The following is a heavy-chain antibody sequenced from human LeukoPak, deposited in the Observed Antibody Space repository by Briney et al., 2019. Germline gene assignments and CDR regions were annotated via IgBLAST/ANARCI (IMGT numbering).Heavy chain of an antibody. CDR1: GFTFSSYA. J-gene: IGHJ4*02. Sequence: GGSLRLSCAASGFTFSSYAMHWVRQAPGKGLEWVAVISYDGSNKYYADSVKGRFTISRDNSKNTLYLQMNSLRAEDTAVYYCARDPGGDGYNYEYFDYWGQGTLVTVSS. CDR2: ISYDGSNK. D-gene: IGHD5-24*01. V-gene: IGHV3-30-3*01. CDR3: ARDPGGDGYNYEYFDY.